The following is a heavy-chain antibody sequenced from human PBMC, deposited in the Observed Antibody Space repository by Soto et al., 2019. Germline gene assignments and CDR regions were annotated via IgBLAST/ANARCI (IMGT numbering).Heavy chain of an antibody. V-gene: IGHV4-30-4*01. J-gene: IGHJ6*02. Sequence: QVQLQESGPGLVKPSQTLSLTCTVSGGSISSGDYYWSWIRQPPGKGLEWIGYIYYSGSTYYNPSLKSRVTISVDTSKNQFSLKLSSVTAADTAVYYCARVGYDFLTGYQGYYGMDVWGQGTTVTVSS. CDR1: GGSISSGDYY. CDR3: ARVGYDFLTGYQGYYGMDV. CDR2: IYYSGST. D-gene: IGHD3-9*01.